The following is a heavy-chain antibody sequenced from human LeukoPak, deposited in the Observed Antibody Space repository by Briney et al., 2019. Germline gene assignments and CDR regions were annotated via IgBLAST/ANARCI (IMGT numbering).Heavy chain of an antibody. Sequence: GGSLRLSCSATGYSFSANGMQWFRQAPGKGLEYVSAITSNGVGTSYADSVRGRFTISRDNSKNTLYLQMNSLRGDGTAVYYCELAEGSRNYWGQGTLVIVSS. CDR1: GYSFSANG. D-gene: IGHD1-26*01. CDR2: ITSNGVGT. V-gene: IGHV3-64D*09. CDR3: ELAEGSRNY. J-gene: IGHJ4*02.